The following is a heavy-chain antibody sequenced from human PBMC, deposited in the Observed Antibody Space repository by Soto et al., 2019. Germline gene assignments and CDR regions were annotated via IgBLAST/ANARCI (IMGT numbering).Heavy chain of an antibody. D-gene: IGHD1-26*01. Sequence: QVQLVQSGAEEKKPGASVKVSCKASGYSFSNYAMHWVRQAPGQRLEWMGWISVGNDNTKYSRKFQGRVTITRDTPANIXXMXPXXLRSEDTAVYYCARDVPPIPIVGVPDRSYYNGMDVWGQGTTVTVSS. CDR2: ISVGNDNT. CDR1: GYSFSNYA. CDR3: ARDVPPIPIVGVPDRSYYNGMDV. J-gene: IGHJ6*02. V-gene: IGHV1-3*05.